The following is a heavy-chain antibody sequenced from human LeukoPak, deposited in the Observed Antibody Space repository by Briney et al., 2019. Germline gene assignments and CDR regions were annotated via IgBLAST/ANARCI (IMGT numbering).Heavy chain of an antibody. V-gene: IGHV5-51*01. Sequence: GESLKISCKGSGYSFTSYWIGWVRQMPGKGLGWMGIIYPGDSDTRYSPSFQGQVTISADKSISTAYLQWSSLKASDTAMYYCARRRFNYDILPGYFPEPHFDYWGQGTLVTVSS. CDR3: ARRRFNYDILPGYFPEPHFDY. D-gene: IGHD3-9*01. CDR2: IYPGDSDT. J-gene: IGHJ4*02. CDR1: GYSFTSYW.